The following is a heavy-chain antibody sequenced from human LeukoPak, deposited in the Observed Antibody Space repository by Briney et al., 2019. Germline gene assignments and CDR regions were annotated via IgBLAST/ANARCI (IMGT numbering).Heavy chain of an antibody. J-gene: IGHJ4*02. CDR2: IYTSGST. Sequence: PSETLSLTRTASGGSISSYYWSWTRQPAGKGLEWIGRIYTSGSTNYNPSLKSRVTMSVDTSKNQFSLKLSSVTAADTAVYYCARGSRGYSYGSFDYWGQGTLVTVSS. D-gene: IGHD5-18*01. V-gene: IGHV4-4*07. CDR3: ARGSRGYSYGSFDY. CDR1: GGSISSYY.